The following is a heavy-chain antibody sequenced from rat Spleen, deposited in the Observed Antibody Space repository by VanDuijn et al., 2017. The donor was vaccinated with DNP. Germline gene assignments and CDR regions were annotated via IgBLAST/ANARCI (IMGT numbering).Heavy chain of an antibody. CDR2: IWGDGTT. J-gene: IGHJ2*01. Sequence: QVQMKETGPGLVQTIQTLSVTCTVSGFSLTNYGVHWVRQAPGKGLEWVGIIWGDGTTNYNSALKSRLIISRDTSKSQVFLTGNSLQIDDTAVYYCAELGEGYWGQGVMVTVSS. CDR1: GFSLTNYG. V-gene: IGHV2-77*01. D-gene: IGHD5-1*01. CDR3: AELGEGY.